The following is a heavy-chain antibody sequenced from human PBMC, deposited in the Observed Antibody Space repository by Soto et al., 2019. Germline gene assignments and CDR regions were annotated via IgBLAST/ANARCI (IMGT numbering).Heavy chain of an antibody. D-gene: IGHD5-18*01. J-gene: IGHJ4*02. CDR1: GGSFSSNP. CDR3: ARGGRGYSWASRYYFDC. Sequence: QVQLVQSGSEVKKPGSSVKVSCKASGGSFSSNPISWVRQAPGQGLEWMAGIIPIFATVHYAQKFQGRVTSTAAEATRTAHMELTSLTAEDTAVYFCARGGRGYSWASRYYFDCLGQGTLVTVSS. CDR2: IIPIFATV. V-gene: IGHV1-69*01.